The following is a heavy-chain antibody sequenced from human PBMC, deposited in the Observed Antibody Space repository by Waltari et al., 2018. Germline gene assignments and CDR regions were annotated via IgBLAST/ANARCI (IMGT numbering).Heavy chain of an antibody. CDR1: GYTFTGYY. J-gene: IGHJ6*03. D-gene: IGHD3-10*01. V-gene: IGHV1-2*06. Sequence: QVQLVQSGAEVKKPGASVKVSCKASGYTFTGYYMHWVRQAPGQGLEWMGRINPNSGGTNYAQKFQGRVTMTRDTSISTAYMELSRLRSDDTAVYYCASYGSGSYHPFYYYYMDVWGKGTTVTVSS. CDR2: INPNSGGT. CDR3: ASYGSGSYHPFYYYYMDV.